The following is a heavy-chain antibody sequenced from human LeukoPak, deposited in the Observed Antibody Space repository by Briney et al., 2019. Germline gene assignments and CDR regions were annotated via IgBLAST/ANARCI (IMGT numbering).Heavy chain of an antibody. J-gene: IGHJ5*02. CDR2: INHSGST. V-gene: IGHV4-34*01. Sequence: SETLSLTCAVYGGSFSGYYWSWIRQPPGKGLEWIGEINHSGSTNYNPSLKSRVTISVDTSKNQFSLKLSSVTAADTAVYYCARENYGSGSYYQRFDPWGQGTLVTVSS. D-gene: IGHD3-10*01. CDR1: GGSFSGYY. CDR3: ARENYGSGSYYQRFDP.